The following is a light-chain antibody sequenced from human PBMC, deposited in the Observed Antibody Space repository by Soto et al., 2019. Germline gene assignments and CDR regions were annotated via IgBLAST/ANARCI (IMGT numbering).Light chain of an antibody. Sequence: DIQMTQSPSTLSASVGDRVTITCRASQNLNRWLAWYQQKPGKAPKLLIYKASNLESGVPSRFSGSGSGTEFTLTISCLQPDDFATYYCQQYSTYSVFTFGQGTRLEIK. V-gene: IGKV1-5*03. CDR2: KAS. CDR3: QQYSTYSVFT. J-gene: IGKJ2*01. CDR1: QNLNRW.